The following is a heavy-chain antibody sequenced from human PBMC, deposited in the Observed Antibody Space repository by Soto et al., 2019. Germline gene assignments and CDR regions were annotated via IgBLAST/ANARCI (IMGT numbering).Heavy chain of an antibody. CDR3: ARGRVPAAILYYYGMDV. CDR2: ISAYNGNT. V-gene: IGHV1-18*01. J-gene: IGHJ6*02. CDR1: GYTFTSYG. Sequence: QVQLVQSGAEVKKPGASVKVSCKASGYTFTSYGISWVRQATGQGLEWMGWISAYNGNTNYAQKLQGRVTMTTDTSTSTAYMELRSLRSHDTAVYYCARGRVPAAILYYYGMDVWGQGTTVSVSS. D-gene: IGHD2-2*01.